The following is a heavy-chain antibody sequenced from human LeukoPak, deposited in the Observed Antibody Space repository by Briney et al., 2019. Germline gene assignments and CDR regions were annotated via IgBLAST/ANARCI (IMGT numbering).Heavy chain of an antibody. D-gene: IGHD6-19*01. J-gene: IGHJ4*02. Sequence: ASVKVSCKASGYTFTGYYMHWVRQAPGQGLEWMGRINPNSGGTNYAQKFQGRVTMTRDTSISTAYMELSRLRSDDTAAYYCARAEFSVAGDLVDYWGQGTLVTVSS. V-gene: IGHV1-2*06. CDR1: GYTFTGYY. CDR2: INPNSGGT. CDR3: ARAEFSVAGDLVDY.